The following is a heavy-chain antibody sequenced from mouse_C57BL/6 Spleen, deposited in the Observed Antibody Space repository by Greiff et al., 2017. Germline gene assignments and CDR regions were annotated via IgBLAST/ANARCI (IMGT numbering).Heavy chain of an antibody. CDR3: ARGLGGAMDY. D-gene: IGHD3-1*01. V-gene: IGHV1-59*01. J-gene: IGHJ4*01. Sequence: VQLQQPGAELVRPGTSVKLSCKASGYTFTSYWMHWVKQRPGQGLEWIGVIDPSDSYTNYNQKFKGKATLTVDTSSSTAYMQLSSLTSEDSAVYYCARGLGGAMDYWGQGTSVTVSS. CDR2: IDPSDSYT. CDR1: GYTFTSYW.